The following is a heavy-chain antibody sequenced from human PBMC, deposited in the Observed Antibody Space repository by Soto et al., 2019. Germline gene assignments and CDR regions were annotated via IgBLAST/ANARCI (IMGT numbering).Heavy chain of an antibody. Sequence: DVKLLESGGRLVQPGGSLRLSCAASGFSFNIFAMNWVRQAPGQGLEWVSGISGGGGSTYYADSVKGRFTISRDNSNNTLYLQMNSRRAEDTAVYYCAKDPTSYDSRAQFDSWGQGTLVTVSS. D-gene: IGHD3-22*01. J-gene: IGHJ4*02. CDR3: AKDPTSYDSRAQFDS. CDR2: ISGGGGST. CDR1: GFSFNIFA. V-gene: IGHV3-23*01.